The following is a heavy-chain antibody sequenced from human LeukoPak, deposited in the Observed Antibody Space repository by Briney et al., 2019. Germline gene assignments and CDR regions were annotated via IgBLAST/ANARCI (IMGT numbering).Heavy chain of an antibody. CDR2: IYYSGST. Sequence: SETLSLTCTVSGGSISSYYWSWIRQPPGKGLEWIGYIYYSGSTNYNPSLKSRVTISVDTSKNQFSLKLSSVPAADTAVYYCARVGATRDRYYYYGMDVWGQGTTVTVSS. J-gene: IGHJ6*02. D-gene: IGHD1-26*01. V-gene: IGHV4-59*01. CDR3: ARVGATRDRYYYYGMDV. CDR1: GGSISSYY.